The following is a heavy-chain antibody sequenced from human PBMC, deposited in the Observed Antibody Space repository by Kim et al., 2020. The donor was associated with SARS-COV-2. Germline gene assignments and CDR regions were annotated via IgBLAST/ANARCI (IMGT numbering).Heavy chain of an antibody. J-gene: IGHJ4*02. CDR2: ISWNSGSI. Sequence: GGSLRLSCAASGFTFGDYAMHWVRQAPGKGLEWVSGISWNSGSIGYADSVKGRFTISRDNAKNSLYLQMNSLRAEDTALYYCAKSYCSGGSCYLYYFDYWGQGTLVTVSS. V-gene: IGHV3-9*01. CDR1: GFTFGDYA. CDR3: AKSYCSGGSCYLYYFDY. D-gene: IGHD2-15*01.